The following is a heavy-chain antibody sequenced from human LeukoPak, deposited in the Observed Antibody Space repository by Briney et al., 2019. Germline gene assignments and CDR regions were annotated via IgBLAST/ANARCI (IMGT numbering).Heavy chain of an antibody. Sequence: GGSLRLSCAASRFTFSSYAMSWDRQATGKGLEWVSAISGSGGSTYYADSVKGRFTISRDNSKNTLYLQMNSLRAEDTAVYYCAKDHSSGYYWGQGTLVTVSS. J-gene: IGHJ4*02. CDR2: ISGSGGST. V-gene: IGHV3-23*01. D-gene: IGHD3-22*01. CDR3: AKDHSSGYY. CDR1: RFTFSSYA.